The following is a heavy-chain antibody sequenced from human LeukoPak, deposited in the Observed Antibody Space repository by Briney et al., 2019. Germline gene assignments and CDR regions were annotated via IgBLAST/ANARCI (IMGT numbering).Heavy chain of an antibody. CDR1: GGSFSGYY. D-gene: IGHD6-19*01. Sequence: SETLSLTXAVYGGSFSGYYWSWIRQPPGKGLEWIGEINHSGSTNYNPSLKSRVTISVDTSKNQFSLKLSSVTAADTAVYYCAIPVSGSSGWYYNYWGQGTLVTVSS. J-gene: IGHJ4*02. CDR3: AIPVSGSSGWYYNY. CDR2: INHSGST. V-gene: IGHV4-34*01.